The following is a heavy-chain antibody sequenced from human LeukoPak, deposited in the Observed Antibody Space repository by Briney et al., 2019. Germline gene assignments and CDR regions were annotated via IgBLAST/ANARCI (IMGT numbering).Heavy chain of an antibody. CDR3: ARGDVYFDY. CDR2: ISAYNRNT. Sequence: ASVRISCKSSGYTFTNYDVNWVRQAPGQGLEWMGWISAYNRNTNYAQKFQGRVTMTTDTSTSTVYLDLRSLTSDDTAVYHCARGDVYFDYRGQGTLVTVSS. D-gene: IGHD5-24*01. CDR1: GYTFTNYD. J-gene: IGHJ4*02. V-gene: IGHV1-18*01.